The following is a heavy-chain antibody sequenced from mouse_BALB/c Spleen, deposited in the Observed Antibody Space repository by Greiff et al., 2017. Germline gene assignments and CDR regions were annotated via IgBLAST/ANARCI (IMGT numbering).Heavy chain of an antibody. V-gene: IGHV5-6-3*01. CDR1: GFTFSSYG. J-gene: IGHJ2*01. CDR2: INSNGGST. Sequence: EVQRVESGGGLVQPGGSLKLSCAASGFTFSSYGMSWVRQTPDKRLELVATINSNGGSTYYPDSVKGRFTISRDNAKNTLYLQMSSLKSEDTAMYYCARDQGYGYDENFDYWGQGTTLTVSS. CDR3: ARDQGYGYDENFDY. D-gene: IGHD2-2*01.